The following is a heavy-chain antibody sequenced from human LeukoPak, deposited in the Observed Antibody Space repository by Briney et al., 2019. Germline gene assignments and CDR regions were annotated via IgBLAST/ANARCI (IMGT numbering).Heavy chain of an antibody. V-gene: IGHV3-21*01. Sequence: GGSLRLSCAASGFTFSSYDMTWVRQAPGRGLEWVSSISSSSSYIYYADSVKGRFTISRDNAKNSLYLQMNSLRAEDTAVYYCARDLARFWGQGTLVTVSS. J-gene: IGHJ4*02. CDR1: GFTFSSYD. CDR3: ARDLARF. CDR2: ISSSSSYI.